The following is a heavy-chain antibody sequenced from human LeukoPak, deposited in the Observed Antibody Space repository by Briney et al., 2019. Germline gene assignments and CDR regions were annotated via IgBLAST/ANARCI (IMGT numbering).Heavy chain of an antibody. CDR2: IYYSKST. CDR3: ARYLHDYGVYNDAFDI. CDR1: GCSVSSGSYY. V-gene: IGHV4-61*01. D-gene: IGHD4-17*01. Sequence: PSETLSLTCTVSGCSVSSGSYYWSWIRQPPGKGREWIGYIYYSKSTNYNPSLKSRVTISVDTSKNQFSLKLSSVTAADTAVYYCARYLHDYGVYNDAFDIWGQGTMVTVSS. J-gene: IGHJ3*02.